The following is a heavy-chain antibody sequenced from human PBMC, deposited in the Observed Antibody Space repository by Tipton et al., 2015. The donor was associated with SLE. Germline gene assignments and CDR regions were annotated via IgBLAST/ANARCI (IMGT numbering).Heavy chain of an antibody. J-gene: IGHJ6*02. CDR2: IYASGST. Sequence: TLSLTCTVSGGSIDISSYYWGWIRQPAGKGLEWIGRIYASGSTNYNPSLKSRVTISVDTSKNQFSLKLRSVTAADTAVYYCARKRTVGDYYYGMGVWGQGTTVTVSS. D-gene: IGHD3-16*01. CDR3: ARKRTVGDYYYGMGV. V-gene: IGHV4-61*02. CDR1: GGSIDISSYY.